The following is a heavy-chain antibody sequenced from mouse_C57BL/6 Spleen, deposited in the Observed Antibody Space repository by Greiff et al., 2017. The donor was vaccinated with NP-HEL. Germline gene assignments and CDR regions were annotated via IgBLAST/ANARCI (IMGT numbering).Heavy chain of an antibody. CDR1: GYTFTSYW. D-gene: IGHD1-1*01. Sequence: QVQLQQPGAELVKPGASVKLSCKASGYTFTSYWMHWVKQRPGRGLEWIGRIDPNSGGTKYNEKFKSKATLTVDKHSRTAYMQLRRLTSEDSAVYYGARRSDYYGSRSYWYFDVWGTETTVTVSS. V-gene: IGHV1-72*01. CDR3: ARRSDYYGSRSYWYFDV. J-gene: IGHJ1*03. CDR2: IDPNSGGT.